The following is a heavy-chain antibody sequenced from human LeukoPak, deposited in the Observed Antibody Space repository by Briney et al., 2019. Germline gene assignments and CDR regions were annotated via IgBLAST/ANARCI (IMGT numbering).Heavy chain of an antibody. J-gene: IGHJ4*02. Sequence: SETLSLTCTVSGGSISSSSYFWDWMRQPPGKGLEWIGSIYYTGSTYYNPSLKGRVTISVDTSKNQFSLKLNSVTAADTAVYYCAREGTSGSRGGLDYWGQGTLVTVSS. CDR1: GGSISSSSYF. V-gene: IGHV4-39*01. D-gene: IGHD3-10*01. CDR2: IYYTGST. CDR3: AREGTSGSRGGLDY.